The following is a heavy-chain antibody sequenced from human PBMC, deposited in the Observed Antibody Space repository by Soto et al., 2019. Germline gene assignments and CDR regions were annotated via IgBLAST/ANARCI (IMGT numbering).Heavy chain of an antibody. CDR3: AKDTRYADYVRWFDS. D-gene: IGHD4-17*01. V-gene: IGHV3-23*01. CDR2: ITASGGRT. J-gene: IGHJ5*01. Sequence: EVHLLESGGGLVQPGGSLRLSCTASGFTFNNYAMTWVRQAPGRGLEGVSGITASGGRTYYADSVKGRFTISRDNSKSTQYLQMNSLRADDTAVYYCAKDTRYADYVRWFDSWGQGTLVTVSS. CDR1: GFTFNNYA.